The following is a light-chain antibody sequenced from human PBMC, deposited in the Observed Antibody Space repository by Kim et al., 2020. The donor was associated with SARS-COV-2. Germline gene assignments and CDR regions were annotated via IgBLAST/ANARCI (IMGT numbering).Light chain of an antibody. CDR3: HQYVGSPTT. J-gene: IGKJ4*01. CDR2: GAS. V-gene: IGKV3-20*01. CDR1: QSVASDY. Sequence: EIVLTQSPGTLSLSPGERATLSCRASQSVASDYLAWYQQKPGQAPRLLIYGASDRATDIPDRFSGSGSGTDFTLTISRLEPEDFAIYYCHQYVGSPTTFGGGTKVDIK.